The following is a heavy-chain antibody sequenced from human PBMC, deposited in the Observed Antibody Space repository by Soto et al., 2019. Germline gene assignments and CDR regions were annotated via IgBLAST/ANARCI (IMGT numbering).Heavy chain of an antibody. J-gene: IGHJ4*02. CDR3: AREMGATNDY. CDR1: GGSFSNYA. V-gene: IGHV1-69*04. CDR2: IVPFVGIT. D-gene: IGHD1-26*01. Sequence: QVQLVQSGAEVKKPGSSVKVSCKASGGSFSNYALNWVRQAPGQGLEWMGRIVPFVGITKYALKFQGRVTITADNSTSTAYMELSSLRSEDTAVYYCAREMGATNDYWGQGTLVTVSS.